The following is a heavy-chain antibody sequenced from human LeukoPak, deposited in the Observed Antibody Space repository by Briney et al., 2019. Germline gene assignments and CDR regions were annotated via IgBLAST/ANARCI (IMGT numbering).Heavy chain of an antibody. CDR3: ARDPPYYYGSGSYNYYYYYMDV. Sequence: QTGGSLRLSCAASGFTFSSYWMSWVRQAPGMGLEWVANIKQDGSEKYYVDSVKGRFTISRDNAKNSLYLQMNSLRAEDTAVYYCARDPPYYYGSGSYNYYYYYMDVWGKGTTVTVSS. CDR2: IKQDGSEK. D-gene: IGHD3-10*01. CDR1: GFTFSSYW. V-gene: IGHV3-7*01. J-gene: IGHJ6*03.